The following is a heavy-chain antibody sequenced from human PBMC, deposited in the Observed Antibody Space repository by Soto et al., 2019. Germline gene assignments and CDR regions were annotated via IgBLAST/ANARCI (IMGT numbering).Heavy chain of an antibody. CDR3: ARDQGASYGLYYFDY. CDR1: GFTFRSYA. CDR2: VSASGTGT. D-gene: IGHD5-18*01. Sequence: GESLRLSCAASGFTFRSYAMSWVRQAPGKGLEWVSAVSASGTGTYYSDPVKGRFTISRDNSKNTLYLQMNSLRAEDTALYYCARDQGASYGLYYFDYWGQGTLVTVSS. V-gene: IGHV3-23*01. J-gene: IGHJ4*02.